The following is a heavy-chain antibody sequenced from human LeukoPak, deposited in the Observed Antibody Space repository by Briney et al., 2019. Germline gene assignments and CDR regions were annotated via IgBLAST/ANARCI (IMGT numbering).Heavy chain of an antibody. Sequence: PSETLSLTCAVSGASISSSHWWSWVRQPPRKGLEWIGEIYHGGSTNCNPSLKGRVTISVDRSNNQLSLRLTSVTAADTAVYYCARGEEHGSGTVHFDYWGQGTLVTVSS. CDR1: GASISSSHW. J-gene: IGHJ4*02. CDR2: IYHGGST. CDR3: ARGEEHGSGTVHFDY. D-gene: IGHD3-10*01. V-gene: IGHV4-4*02.